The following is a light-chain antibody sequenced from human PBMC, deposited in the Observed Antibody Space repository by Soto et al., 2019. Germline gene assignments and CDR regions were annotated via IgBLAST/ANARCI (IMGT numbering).Light chain of an antibody. CDR1: SSNIGNND. CDR3: AGWDDNLNGVV. V-gene: IGLV1-47*01. CDR2: RSN. J-gene: IGLJ2*01. Sequence: QSVLTQPPSASGTPGQRVTISCSGGSSNIGNNDISWYQHLPGTAPKVLIYRSNRRPSGVPDRFSGSKSGTSATLAISGLRSEDEADSYCAGWDDNLNGVVFGGGTKLTVL.